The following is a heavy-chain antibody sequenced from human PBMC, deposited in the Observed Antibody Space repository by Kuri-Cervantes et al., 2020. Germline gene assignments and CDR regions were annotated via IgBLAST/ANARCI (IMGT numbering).Heavy chain of an antibody. J-gene: IGHJ4*02. CDR1: GYSISSGYY. CDR2: IYHSGST. CDR3: ARADPNDYGGISGFDY. D-gene: IGHD4-23*01. Sequence: SETLPLTCAVSGYSISSGYYWGWIRQPPGKGLEWIGSIYHSGSTYYNPSLKSRVTISVDTSKNQFSLKLSSVTAADTAVYYCARADPNDYGGISGFDYWGQGTLVTVSS. V-gene: IGHV4-38-2*01.